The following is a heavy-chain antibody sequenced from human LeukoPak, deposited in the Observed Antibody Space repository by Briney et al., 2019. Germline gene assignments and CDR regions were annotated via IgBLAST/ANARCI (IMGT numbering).Heavy chain of an antibody. Sequence: GGSLRLSCAASGFTFSSYAMSWVRQAPGKGLEWVSAISGSGGSTYYADSVKGRFTISRDNSKNTLYQQMNSLRAEDTAVYYCAKAVPTIAARHCWFDPWGQGTLVTVSS. CDR1: GFTFSSYA. D-gene: IGHD6-6*01. CDR3: AKAVPTIAARHCWFDP. J-gene: IGHJ5*02. CDR2: ISGSGGST. V-gene: IGHV3-23*01.